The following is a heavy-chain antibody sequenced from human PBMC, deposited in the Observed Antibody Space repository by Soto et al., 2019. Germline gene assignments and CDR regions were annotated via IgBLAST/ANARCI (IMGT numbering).Heavy chain of an antibody. CDR2: ISYDGSNK. J-gene: IGHJ4*02. CDR3: VRGSLGDYRCLDY. D-gene: IGHD4-17*01. CDR1: GFIFISYA. V-gene: IGHV3-30-3*01. Sequence: GGSLRLSCAASGFIFISYAMHWVRQAPCKGLEWVAVISYDGSNKYYADSVKGRFTISRDNSKNTLYLQMNSLRAEDTAVYYCVRGSLGDYRCLDYWGQGTLVTVSS.